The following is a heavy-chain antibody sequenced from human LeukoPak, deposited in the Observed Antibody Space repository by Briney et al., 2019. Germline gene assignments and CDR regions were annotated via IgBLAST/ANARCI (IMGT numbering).Heavy chain of an antibody. J-gene: IGHJ4*02. Sequence: GGSLRLSCAASGFTFSSYSMNWVRQAPGKGLEWVSFISRSSSYIYYADSVKGRFTISRDSAKNSLYLQMNSLRAEDTAVYYCARVVDHDYGDYYLDYWGQGTLVTVSS. D-gene: IGHD4-17*01. CDR3: ARVVDHDYGDYYLDY. V-gene: IGHV3-21*04. CDR1: GFTFSSYS. CDR2: ISRSSSYI.